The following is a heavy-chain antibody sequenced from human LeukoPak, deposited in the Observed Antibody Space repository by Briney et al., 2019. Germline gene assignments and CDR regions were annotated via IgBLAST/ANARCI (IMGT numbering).Heavy chain of an antibody. CDR1: GFTVSSNY. J-gene: IGHJ5*02. CDR2: IYSGGRT. Sequence: GGSLRLSCAGSGFTVSSNYMSWVGQGPGKGLEWGSIIYSGGRTYYAASVKGRFTISRDNSKNTLYLQMNSLRAEDTAVYFCARGEGSGWFSRKWFDPWGQGTLVTVSS. V-gene: IGHV3-66*01. CDR3: ARGEGSGWFSRKWFDP. D-gene: IGHD6-19*01.